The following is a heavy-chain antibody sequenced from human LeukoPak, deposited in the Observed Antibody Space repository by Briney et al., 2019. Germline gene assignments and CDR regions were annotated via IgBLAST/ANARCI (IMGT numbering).Heavy chain of an antibody. CDR1: GGSISSYY. D-gene: IGHD3-22*01. Sequence: SETLSLTCTVSGGSISSYYWSWIRQPAGKGLEWIGRIYTSGDTYYNPSLKSRVTMSVDTSKNQFSLKLDSVTAADTAVYYCARDAYYYDNSGFYLVDYWGQGTVVTVSS. V-gene: IGHV4-4*07. CDR3: ARDAYYYDNSGFYLVDY. J-gene: IGHJ4*02. CDR2: IYTSGDT.